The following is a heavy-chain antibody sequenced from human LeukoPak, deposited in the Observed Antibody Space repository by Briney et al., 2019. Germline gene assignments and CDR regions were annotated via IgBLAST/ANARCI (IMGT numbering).Heavy chain of an antibody. D-gene: IGHD6-19*01. V-gene: IGHV4-4*02. J-gene: IGHJ4*02. CDR2: IYRSGST. Sequence: PSGTLSLTCAVSGDSINNNYWWRWVRQFPGKGLEWIGEIYRSGSTSYNPSLKSRVTISVDTSKNQFSLKLSSVTAADTAVYYCARVWSSGAIDYWGQGTLVTVSS. CDR1: GDSINNNYW. CDR3: ARVWSSGAIDY.